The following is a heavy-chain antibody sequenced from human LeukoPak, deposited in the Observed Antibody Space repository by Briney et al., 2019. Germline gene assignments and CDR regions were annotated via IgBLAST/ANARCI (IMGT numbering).Heavy chain of an antibody. V-gene: IGHV4-59*01. CDR2: IYYSGST. D-gene: IGHD3-3*01. CDR3: ARGRFRVSDI. Sequence: KTSETLSLTCTVSGGSISSYYWSWIRQPPGKGLEWIGYIYYSGSTNYNPSLKSRVTISVDTSKNQFSLKLSSVTAADTAVYYCARGRFRVSDIWGQGTMVTVSS. CDR1: GGSISSYY. J-gene: IGHJ3*02.